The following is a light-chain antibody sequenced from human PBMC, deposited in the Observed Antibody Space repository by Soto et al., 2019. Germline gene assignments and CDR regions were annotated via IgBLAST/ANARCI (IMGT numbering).Light chain of an antibody. CDR3: QQYGSSPPLT. Sequence: EIVLTQSPGTLSLSPGERATLSCRASQSVSSSYLAWYQQKPGQAPRLLIYGASSRATGIPDRFSGSGSGKNFTLTISRLEPEDCAVYYCQQYGSSPPLTFGGGTKVESK. J-gene: IGKJ4*01. CDR2: GAS. V-gene: IGKV3-20*01. CDR1: QSVSSSY.